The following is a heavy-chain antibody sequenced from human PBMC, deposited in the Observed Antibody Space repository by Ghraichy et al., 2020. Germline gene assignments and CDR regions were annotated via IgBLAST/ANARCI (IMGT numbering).Heavy chain of an antibody. CDR2: ISGSGGST. Sequence: GGSLRLSCAASGFTFSSYAMSWVRQAPGKGLEWVSAISGSGGSTYYADSVKGRFTISRDNSKNTLYLQMNSLRAEDTAVYYCAKYSRPNDYGDYDDAFDIWGQGTMVTVSS. CDR3: AKYSRPNDYGDYDDAFDI. V-gene: IGHV3-23*01. CDR1: GFTFSSYA. D-gene: IGHD4-17*01. J-gene: IGHJ3*02.